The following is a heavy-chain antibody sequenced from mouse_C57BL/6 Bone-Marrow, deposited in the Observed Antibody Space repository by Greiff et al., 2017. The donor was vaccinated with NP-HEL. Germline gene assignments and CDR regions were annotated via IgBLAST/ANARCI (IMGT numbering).Heavy chain of an antibody. D-gene: IGHD2-2*01. V-gene: IGHV1-42*01. J-gene: IGHJ2*01. CDR3: ARWLPHDFDY. CDR1: GYSFTGYY. Sequence: EVQLQQSGPELVKPGASVKISCKASGYSFTGYYMNWVKQSPEKSLEWIGEINPSTGGTTYNQKFKAKAILTVDNSASTAYMQLKSLTAEDSAVYYCARWLPHDFDYWGQGTTLTVSS. CDR2: INPSTGGT.